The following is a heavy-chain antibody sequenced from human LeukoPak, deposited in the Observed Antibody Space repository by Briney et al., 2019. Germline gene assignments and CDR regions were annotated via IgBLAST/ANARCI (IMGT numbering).Heavy chain of an antibody. J-gene: IGHJ4*02. Sequence: PSETLSLTCTVSGGSISSYYWSWIRQPAGKGLEWIGRIYTSGGTNYNPSLKSRVTMSVDTSKSQFSLKLSSVTAADTAVYYCARDSELGSTFDYWGQGTLVTVSS. D-gene: IGHD7-27*01. CDR3: ARDSELGSTFDY. CDR2: IYTSGGT. CDR1: GGSISSYY. V-gene: IGHV4-4*07.